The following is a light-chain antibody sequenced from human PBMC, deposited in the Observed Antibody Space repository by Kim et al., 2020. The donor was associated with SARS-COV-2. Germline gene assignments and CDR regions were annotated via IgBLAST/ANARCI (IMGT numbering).Light chain of an antibody. CDR1: SLRSYY. CDR2: GKN. V-gene: IGLV3-19*01. J-gene: IGLJ2*01. Sequence: SSSLPPSPSFSFSFFPPVLLPCQGDSLRSYYATWYQQKPGQAPIVVIYGKNNRPSGIPDRFSGSSSGDTASLTITGTQAGDEADYYCNSRGSNDNVLFGGGTQLTVL. CDR3: NSRGSNDNVL.